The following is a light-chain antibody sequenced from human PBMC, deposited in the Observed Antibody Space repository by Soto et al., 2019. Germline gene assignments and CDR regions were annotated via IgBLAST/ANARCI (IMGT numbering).Light chain of an antibody. V-gene: IGLV2-11*01. CDR1: NSDVGTFYF. J-gene: IGLJ1*01. Sequence: QSVLTQPRSVCGSPGQSVNISCTGTNSDVGTFYFVSWYQQYPGKCPKLIIYDVTERPSGVPDRFYGSESGNTASLNISGLQAEDEADYYCCSYAGIYTYVFGSGTKGTIL. CDR3: CSYAGIYTYV. CDR2: DVT.